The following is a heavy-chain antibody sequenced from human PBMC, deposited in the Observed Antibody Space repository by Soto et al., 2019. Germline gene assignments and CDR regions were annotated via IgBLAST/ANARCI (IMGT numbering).Heavy chain of an antibody. J-gene: IGHJ6*02. CDR3: ARGRYCSSTSCYGVGYYYYGMDV. Sequence: ASVKVSCKASGYTFTSYGISWVRQAPGQGLEWMGWISAYNGNTNYAQKLQGRVTMTTDTSTSTAYMELRSLRSDDTAVYYCARGRYCSSTSCYGVGYYYYGMDVWGQGTTVTVSS. CDR1: GYTFTSYG. D-gene: IGHD2-2*01. V-gene: IGHV1-18*01. CDR2: ISAYNGNT.